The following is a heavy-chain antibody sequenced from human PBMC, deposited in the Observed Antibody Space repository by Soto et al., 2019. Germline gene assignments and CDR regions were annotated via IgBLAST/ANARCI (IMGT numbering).Heavy chain of an antibody. D-gene: IGHD3-9*01. J-gene: IGHJ4*02. CDR1: GYTLTELS. CDR3: ATKSYYDILTGYGYFDY. CDR2: FDPEDGET. Sequence: ASVKVSCKVSGYTLTELSMHWVRQAPGKGLEWMGGFDPEDGETIYAQKFQGRVTMTEDTSTDTAYMELSSLRSEDTAVYYCATKSYYDILTGYGYFDYWGQGTLVTVFS. V-gene: IGHV1-24*01.